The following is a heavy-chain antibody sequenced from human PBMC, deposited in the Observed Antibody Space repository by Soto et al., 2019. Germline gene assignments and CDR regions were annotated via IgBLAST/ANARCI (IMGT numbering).Heavy chain of an antibody. V-gene: IGHV4-59*08. Sequence: SETLSLTCTVSGDSFSNYYRIWIRHPPEKGLEWIGYIFYSGSTNYNPSLKSRVTISVDASKSQFSLKLSSVTAADTAVYYCVRHSNTGYPLGWLSPCGQGTLV. CDR3: VRHSNTGYPLGWLSP. CDR1: GDSFSNYY. J-gene: IGHJ5*02. CDR2: IFYSGST. D-gene: IGHD3-9*01.